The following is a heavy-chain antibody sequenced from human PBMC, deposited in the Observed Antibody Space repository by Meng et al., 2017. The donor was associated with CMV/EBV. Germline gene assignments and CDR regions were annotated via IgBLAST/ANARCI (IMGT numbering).Heavy chain of an antibody. J-gene: IGHJ6*02. CDR3: ARDCSSTSCWGIWYYGMDV. Sequence: SVKVSCKASGGTFSSYAISWVRQAPGQGLEWMGGIIPIFGTANYAQKFQGRVTITTDESTSTAYMELSSLRSEDTAVYYCARDCSSTSCWGIWYYGMDVWGQGTTVTVSS. D-gene: IGHD2-2*01. CDR1: GGTFSSYA. CDR2: IIPIFGTA. V-gene: IGHV1-69*05.